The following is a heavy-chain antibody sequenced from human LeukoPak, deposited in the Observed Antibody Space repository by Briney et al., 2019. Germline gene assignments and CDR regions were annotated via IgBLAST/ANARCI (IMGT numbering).Heavy chain of an antibody. CDR1: GFTFSSYA. D-gene: IGHD3-9*01. J-gene: IGHJ4*02. V-gene: IGHV3-30*04. CDR3: ARDRERYFDWLLPLDY. Sequence: GGSLRLSCAASGFTFSSYAMHWVRQAPGKGLEWVAVISYDGSNKYYADSVKGRFTISRDNSKNTLCLQMNSLRAEDTAVYYCARDRERYFDWLLPLDYWGQGTLVTVSS. CDR2: ISYDGSNK.